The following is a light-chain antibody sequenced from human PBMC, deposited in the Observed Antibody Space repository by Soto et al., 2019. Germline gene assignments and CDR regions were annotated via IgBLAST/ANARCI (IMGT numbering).Light chain of an antibody. Sequence: QSVLTQPRSVSGSPGQSVTISCTGTNRDVGGYDFVSWYQQHPGKAPQLMIYDVSKRPSGVPDRFSGSKSGNTASLTISGLQAEDEADYYCCSYAGSYTWVFGGGTQLTVL. J-gene: IGLJ3*02. CDR3: CSYAGSYTWV. CDR2: DVS. V-gene: IGLV2-11*01. CDR1: NRDVGGYDF.